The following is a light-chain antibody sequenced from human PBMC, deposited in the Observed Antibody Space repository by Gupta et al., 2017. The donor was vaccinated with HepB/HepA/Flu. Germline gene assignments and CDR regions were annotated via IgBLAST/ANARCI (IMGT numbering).Light chain of an antibody. J-gene: IGKJ4*01. CDR3: QQYESSPLT. Sequence: EIVLTQSPGTLSLSPGERATLSCRASQSVSSSYLAWYQQKPGQAPRLLIYGASSRATGIPDRFSGSGSGTDFTLTISRLEPEEFAVYYCQQYESSPLTFGGGTKVEIK. V-gene: IGKV3-20*01. CDR1: QSVSSSY. CDR2: GAS.